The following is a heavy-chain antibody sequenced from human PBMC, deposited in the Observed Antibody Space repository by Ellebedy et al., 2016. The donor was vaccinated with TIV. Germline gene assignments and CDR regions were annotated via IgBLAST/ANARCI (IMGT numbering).Heavy chain of an antibody. CDR2: INPSGGST. CDR1: GYTFTSYY. CDR3: ARDGLDCSSTSCYAKGDLYYYYGMDV. V-gene: IGHV1-46*01. J-gene: IGHJ6*02. D-gene: IGHD2-2*01. Sequence: ASVKVSXKASGYTFTSYYMHWVRQAPGQGLEWMGIINPSGGSTSYAQKFQGRVTMTRDTSTSTVYMELSSLRSEDTAVYYCARDGLDCSSTSCYAKGDLYYYYGMDVWGQGTTVTVSS.